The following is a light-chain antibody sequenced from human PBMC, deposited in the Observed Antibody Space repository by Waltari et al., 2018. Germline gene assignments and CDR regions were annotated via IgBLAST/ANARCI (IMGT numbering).Light chain of an antibody. J-gene: IGKJ3*01. CDR3: QQLNSYPIFT. CDR2: AAS. CDR1: QGIRSF. Sequence: DIQLTQSPSFLSASVGDRVPITCRASQGIRSFLAWYQQKPGKAPKLLIYAASTLQSGVPSRFSGSGSGTEFTLTISSLQPEDFATYYCQQLNSYPIFTFGPGTKVDIK. V-gene: IGKV1-9*01.